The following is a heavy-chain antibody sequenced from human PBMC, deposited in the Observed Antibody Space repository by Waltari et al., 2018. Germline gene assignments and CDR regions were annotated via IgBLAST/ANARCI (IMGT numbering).Heavy chain of an antibody. CDR3: LRGADYGFYY. V-gene: IGHV3-30*02. J-gene: IGHJ4*02. Sequence: QAQVAESGGGVVQPGGSLRLSCTGSGFSVRTNAMDGVRQAPGKGVEWLAFISNDDTKKYYADSVEGRFTISRDTSRNTVYLEMNSLRPDDTAVYYCLRGADYGFYYWGQGTLVTVSS. CDR2: ISNDDTKK. CDR1: GFSVRTNA. D-gene: IGHD4-17*01.